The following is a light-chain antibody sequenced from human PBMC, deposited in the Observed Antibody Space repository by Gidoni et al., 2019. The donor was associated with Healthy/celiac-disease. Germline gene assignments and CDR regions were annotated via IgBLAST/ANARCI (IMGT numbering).Light chain of an antibody. CDR3: LQDYNYPNT. Sequence: AIQMPQSPSSLSASVGDRVTITCRASQGIRNDLGWYQQKPGKAPKLLTYAASSLQSGVPSRFSGSGSGTEFTLTISSLQPEDFATYYCLQDYNYPNTFXXXTKLEIK. CDR2: AAS. J-gene: IGKJ2*01. CDR1: QGIRND. V-gene: IGKV1-6*01.